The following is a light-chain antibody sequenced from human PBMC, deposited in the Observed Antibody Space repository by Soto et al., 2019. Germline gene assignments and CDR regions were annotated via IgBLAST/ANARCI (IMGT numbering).Light chain of an antibody. V-gene: IGLV2-8*01. CDR3: SSYAGSNNLV. Sequence: QSVLTQPPSASGSPGQSVTISCTGTSSDVGGYNYVSWYQQHPGKAPKLMISEVSKRPSGVPDRFSASKSGNTASLTVSGLQAEDEADYYCSSYAGSNNLVFGGGTKLTVL. CDR2: EVS. J-gene: IGLJ3*02. CDR1: SSDVGGYNY.